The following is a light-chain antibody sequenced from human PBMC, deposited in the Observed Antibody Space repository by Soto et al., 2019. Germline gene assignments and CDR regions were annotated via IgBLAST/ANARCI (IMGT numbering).Light chain of an antibody. Sequence: QSALTQPASVSGSPGQSITISCTGTSSDVGGYNYVSWYQHHPGKGPKFLIYDVSSRPSGVSNRFSGSKSGNTASLTISGLQLEDEADYYCSSNTTSNTRQIVFGTGTKLTVL. J-gene: IGLJ1*01. V-gene: IGLV2-14*03. CDR3: SSNTTSNTRQIV. CDR2: DVS. CDR1: SSDVGGYNY.